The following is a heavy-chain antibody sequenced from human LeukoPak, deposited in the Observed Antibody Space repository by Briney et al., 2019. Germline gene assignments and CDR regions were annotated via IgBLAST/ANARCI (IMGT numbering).Heavy chain of an antibody. CDR2: MNPNSGNT. CDR3: ARGASRGMKWLLFST. Sequence: ASVKVSCKASGYTFTSYDINWVRQAPGQGLEWMGWMNPNSGNTGYAQKFQGRVTMTRNTSISTAYMELSSLRSEDTAVYYCARGASRGMKWLLFSTWGQGTLVTVSS. D-gene: IGHD3-3*01. J-gene: IGHJ4*02. CDR1: GYTFTSYD. V-gene: IGHV1-8*01.